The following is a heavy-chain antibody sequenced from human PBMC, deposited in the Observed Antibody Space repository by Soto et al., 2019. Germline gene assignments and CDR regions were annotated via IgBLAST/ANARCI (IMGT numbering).Heavy chain of an antibody. V-gene: IGHV1-69*13. CDR2: IIPIFGTA. CDR3: ARGLDYDFWSGYGPSDYYGMDV. J-gene: IGHJ6*02. D-gene: IGHD3-3*01. CDR1: GGTFSSYA. Sequence: SVKVSCKASGGTFSSYAISWVRQAPGQGLEWMGGIIPIFGTANYAQKFQGRVTITADESTSTAYMELSSLRSEDTAVYYCARGLDYDFWSGYGPSDYYGMDVWGQGTTVTVSS.